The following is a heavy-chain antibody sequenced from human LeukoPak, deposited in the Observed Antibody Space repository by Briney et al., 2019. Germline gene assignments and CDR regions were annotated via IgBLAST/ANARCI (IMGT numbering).Heavy chain of an antibody. D-gene: IGHD3-22*01. V-gene: IGHV4-34*01. CDR2: INHSGST. J-gene: IGHJ4*02. Sequence: SETLSLTCAVYGGSFSGYYWSWIRQPPGKGLEWIGEINHSGSTNYNPSLKSRVTISVDTSKNQFSLKLSSVTAADTAVYYYARAPYYDSSGSWYYFEYWGQGTLVTVSS. CDR3: ARAPYYDSSGSWYYFEY. CDR1: GGSFSGYY.